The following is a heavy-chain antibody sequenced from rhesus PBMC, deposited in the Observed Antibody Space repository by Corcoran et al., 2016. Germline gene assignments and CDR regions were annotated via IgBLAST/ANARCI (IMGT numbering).Heavy chain of an antibody. CDR2: IYDNGGKT. V-gene: IGHV4S2*01. D-gene: IGHD1-38*01. J-gene: IGHJ4*01. CDR3: ARQYPGP. CDR1: GVSLSSNF. Sequence: QVQLQESCPGLVKPSETLPLTCAVSGVSLSSNFWAWIRQAQGKGMEWVGRIYDNGGKTDYNPSLKSRVTISMDTSKNQFFLKLNSVTAADTAVYFCARQYPGPWGQGVLVTVSS.